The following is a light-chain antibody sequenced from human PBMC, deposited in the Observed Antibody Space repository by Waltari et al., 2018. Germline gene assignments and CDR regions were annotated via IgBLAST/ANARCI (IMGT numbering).Light chain of an antibody. CDR3: QHYVRLPVT. CDR2: GAS. V-gene: IGKV3-20*01. J-gene: IGKJ1*01. CDR1: QSVGRS. Sequence: SCRASQSVGRSLAWYQQKPGQAPRLLIYGASNRATDIPDRFSGSGSGTDFSLTISRLEPEDFSVYYCQHYVRLPVTFGQGTRVEIK.